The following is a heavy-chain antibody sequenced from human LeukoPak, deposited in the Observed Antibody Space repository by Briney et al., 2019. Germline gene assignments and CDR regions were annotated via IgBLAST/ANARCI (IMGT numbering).Heavy chain of an antibody. V-gene: IGHV3-48*03. CDR3: ARVNKFVSSSSGLA. J-gene: IGHJ5*02. CDR2: ISTSGITI. Sequence: GGSLRLSCAASGFTFSNYEMNWVRQAPGKGLEWVSYISTSGITIYYADSVKGRFTISRDNAKNSLYLQMNSLRAEDTAVYYCARVNKFVSSSSGLAWGQGTLVTVS. CDR1: GFTFSNYE. D-gene: IGHD6-6*01.